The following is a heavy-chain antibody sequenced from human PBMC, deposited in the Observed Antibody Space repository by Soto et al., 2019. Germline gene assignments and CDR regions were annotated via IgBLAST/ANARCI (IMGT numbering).Heavy chain of an antibody. V-gene: IGHV3-7*05. D-gene: IGHD6-19*01. Sequence: KGREGVANIKQDGSEKYYVDSVKGRFTISRDNAKTSLYLQMNSLRAEDTAVYYCVSGARRGAVAGTAAFDICGQRTMVSVSS. CDR2: IKQDGSEK. CDR3: VSGARRGAVAGTAAFDI. J-gene: IGHJ3*02.